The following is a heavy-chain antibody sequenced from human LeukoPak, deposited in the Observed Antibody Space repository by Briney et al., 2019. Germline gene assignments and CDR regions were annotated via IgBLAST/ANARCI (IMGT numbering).Heavy chain of an antibody. CDR2: IKQDGSEK. CDR3: ARAHMVRGAAYYFDY. D-gene: IGHD3-10*01. J-gene: IGHJ4*02. V-gene: IGHV3-7*01. CDR1: GFTFSSYW. Sequence: GGSLRLSCAASGFTFSSYWMSWVRQAPGKGLEWVANIKQDGSEKYYVDSVKGRFTTSRDNAKNSLYLQMNSLRAEDTAVYYCARAHMVRGAAYYFDYWGQGTLVTVSS.